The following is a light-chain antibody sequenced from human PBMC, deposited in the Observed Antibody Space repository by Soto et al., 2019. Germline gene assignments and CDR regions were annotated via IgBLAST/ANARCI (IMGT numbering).Light chain of an antibody. CDR1: QDISNY. V-gene: IGKV1-9*01. CDR2: AAS. CDR3: QQRNSRFT. Sequence: EIQMTKSPSFLSASVGDSVTITCRASQDISNYLAWYQQKPGKAPKLLIYAASTLQSGVTSRFSGSGSGTEFTLTVSRLQPEDFATYYCQQRNSRFTFGPGTKVDIK. J-gene: IGKJ3*01.